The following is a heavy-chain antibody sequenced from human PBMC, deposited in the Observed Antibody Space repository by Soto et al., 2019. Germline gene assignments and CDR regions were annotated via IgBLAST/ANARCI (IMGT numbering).Heavy chain of an antibody. CDR3: VRRVSGNSNY. Sequence: EVQLAESGGGMVQPGGSLRLSCVASGFTFSSYDMHWVRQAPGKGLEYVSSISSNGGTTYYGNSVKGRFTISRDNSNNTLYLQMGSLRAEDMAVYYCVRRVSGNSNYWGQGTLVTVSS. J-gene: IGHJ4*02. D-gene: IGHD3-10*01. CDR2: ISSNGGTT. CDR1: GFTFSSYD. V-gene: IGHV3-64*01.